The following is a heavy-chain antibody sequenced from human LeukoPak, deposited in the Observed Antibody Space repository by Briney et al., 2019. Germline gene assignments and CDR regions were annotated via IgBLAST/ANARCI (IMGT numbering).Heavy chain of an antibody. CDR1: GGSISSSNW. J-gene: IGHJ5*02. V-gene: IGHV4-4*02. CDR2: IYHSGST. D-gene: IGHD3-3*01. Sequence: SGTLSLTCAVSGGSISSSNWWSWVRQPPGRGLEWIGEIYHSGSTNYNPSLKSRVTISVDKSKNQFSLKLSSVTAADTAVYYCAREGYDFWSGRLRAWFDPWGQGTLVTVSS. CDR3: AREGYDFWSGRLRAWFDP.